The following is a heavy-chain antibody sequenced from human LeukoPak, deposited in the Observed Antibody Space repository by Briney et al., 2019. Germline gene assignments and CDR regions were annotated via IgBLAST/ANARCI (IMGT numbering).Heavy chain of an antibody. Sequence: ASVTVSCKVSVYTLTELSMHWVRQAPGKGDERMGGFDPEDGETIYAQKFQGRVTMTEDTSTDTAYMELSSLRSEDTAVYYCATPHYDILTGYQYYFDYWGQGTLVTVSS. V-gene: IGHV1-24*01. CDR2: FDPEDGET. CDR1: VYTLTELS. CDR3: ATPHYDILTGYQYYFDY. D-gene: IGHD3-9*01. J-gene: IGHJ4*02.